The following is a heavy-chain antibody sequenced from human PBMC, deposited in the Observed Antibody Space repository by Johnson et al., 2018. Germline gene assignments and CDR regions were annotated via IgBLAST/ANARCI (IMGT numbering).Heavy chain of an antibody. CDR2: ISYDGSNK. V-gene: IGHV3-30*03. CDR3: ARVRALLGSASGPPH. CDR1: GFTFSSYG. D-gene: IGHD3-10*01. J-gene: IGHJ1*01. Sequence: QVQLQESGGGVVQPGRSLRLSCAASGFTFSSYGMHWVRQAPGKGLEWVAVISYDGSNKYYADSVKGRFTISRDNAKNSLYLQMNSLRAEDTAVYYCARVRALLGSASGPPHWGQGTLVTVSS.